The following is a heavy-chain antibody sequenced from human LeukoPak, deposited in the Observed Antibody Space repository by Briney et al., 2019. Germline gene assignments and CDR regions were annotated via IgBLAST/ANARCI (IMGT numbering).Heavy chain of an antibody. Sequence: PGGSLRLSRAASGFTFSTHWMIWVRQAPGKGLEWVANIKQDGSEKYYVDSVKGRFIISRDNAKNSLYLQMNSLRAEDTAVYYCANALGAHYFDSWGQGTLVTVSS. CDR2: IKQDGSEK. J-gene: IGHJ4*02. V-gene: IGHV3-7*05. CDR3: ANALGAHYFDS. CDR1: GFTFSTHW. D-gene: IGHD1-26*01.